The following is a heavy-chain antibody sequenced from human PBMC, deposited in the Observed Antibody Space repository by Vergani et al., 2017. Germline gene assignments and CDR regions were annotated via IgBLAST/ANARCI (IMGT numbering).Heavy chain of an antibody. D-gene: IGHD2-15*01. V-gene: IGHV1-69*08. Sequence: QVQLVQSGAEVKKPGSSVKVSCKASGGTFSSYTISWVRQAPGQGLEWMGRIIPILGIANYAQKFQGRVTITADKSTSTAYMELSSLRSEDTAVYYCARDHPSGPAVAFDIWGQGTMVTVSS. CDR3: ARDHPSGPAVAFDI. CDR1: GGTFSSYT. CDR2: IIPILGIA. J-gene: IGHJ3*02.